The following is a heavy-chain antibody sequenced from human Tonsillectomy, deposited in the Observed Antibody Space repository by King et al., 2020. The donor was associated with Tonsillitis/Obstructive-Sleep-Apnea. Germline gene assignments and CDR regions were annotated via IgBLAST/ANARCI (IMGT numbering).Heavy chain of an antibody. CDR2: IWYDGSNK. J-gene: IGHJ4*02. D-gene: IGHD2-2*01. CDR3: ARGGQVVVVRGAIPGIDY. Sequence: VQLVESGGGVVQPGRSLRLSCAVSGFTFSSYAMHWVRQAPGKGLEWVAVIWYDGSNKYYADSVKGRFTISRDNSKNTLYLQMNSLRAEDTAVYYCARGGQVVVVRGAIPGIDYWGQGILVTVSS. V-gene: IGHV3-33*01. CDR1: GFTFSSYA.